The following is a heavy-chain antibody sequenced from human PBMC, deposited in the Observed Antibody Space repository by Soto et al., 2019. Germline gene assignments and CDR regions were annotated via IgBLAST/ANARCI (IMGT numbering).Heavy chain of an antibody. CDR3: ASGRIEWSIPNYYYYGMDV. Sequence: GGSLRLSCAASGFTFSSYAMSWVRTAPGKGLEWVSAISGSGGSTYYADSVKGWFTISRDNSKNTLYLQMNSLRSEDTAVYYCASGRIEWSIPNYYYYGMDVWGQGTTVTVSS. CDR1: GFTFSSYA. CDR2: ISGSGGST. D-gene: IGHD3-3*01. J-gene: IGHJ6*02. V-gene: IGHV3-23*01.